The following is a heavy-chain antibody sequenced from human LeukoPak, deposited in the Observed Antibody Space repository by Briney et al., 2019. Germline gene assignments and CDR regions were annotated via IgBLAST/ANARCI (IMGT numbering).Heavy chain of an antibody. J-gene: IGHJ3*02. V-gene: IGHV4-59*01. CDR3: ARSGYCSGGSCYIGRAFDI. Sequence: PSETLSLTCTVSGGXISSYYWSWIRQPPGKGLEWIGYIYYSGSTNYNPSLKSRVTISVDTSKNQFSLKLSSVTAADTAVYYCARSGYCSGGSCYIGRAFDIWGQGTMVTVSS. CDR1: GGXISSYY. D-gene: IGHD2-15*01. CDR2: IYYSGST.